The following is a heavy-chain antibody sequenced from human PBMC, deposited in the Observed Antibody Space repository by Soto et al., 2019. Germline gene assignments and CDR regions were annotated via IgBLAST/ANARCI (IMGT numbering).Heavy chain of an antibody. V-gene: IGHV1-69*01. D-gene: IGHD2-21*02. Sequence: QVQLVQSGAEVRKPGSSLRVSCKSSGATFSTTGISWVRQAPGQGLEWMGGIIPLFGTPKYARKFQGRVSSTADESTNTVYMELNSLRPDDAAVYYCARASPVICGGDPCYRLDCSFDSWGQGSLVIVSS. J-gene: IGHJ5*01. CDR2: IIPLFGTP. CDR1: GATFSTTG. CDR3: ARASPVICGGDPCYRLDCSFDS.